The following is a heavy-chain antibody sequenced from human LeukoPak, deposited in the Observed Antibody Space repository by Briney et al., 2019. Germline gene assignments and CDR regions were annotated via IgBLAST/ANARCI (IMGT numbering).Heavy chain of an antibody. V-gene: IGHV4-61*08. CDR2: IYYSGST. D-gene: IGHD3-22*01. CDR3: ARGIRRPYDSSGYYYVY. Sequence: SETLSLTCTVSGGSISSGGYYWSWIRQHPGKGLEWIVYIYYSGSTNYNPSLKSRVTISVDTSKNQFSLKLSSVTAADTAVYYCARGIRRPYDSSGYYYVYWGQGTLVTVSS. CDR1: GGSISSGGYY. J-gene: IGHJ4*02.